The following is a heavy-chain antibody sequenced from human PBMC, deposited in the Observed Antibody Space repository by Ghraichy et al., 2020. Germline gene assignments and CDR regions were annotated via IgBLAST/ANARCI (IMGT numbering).Heavy chain of an antibody. J-gene: IGHJ4*02. CDR1: GGSISSYY. CDR2: IYYSGST. V-gene: IGHV4-59*01. D-gene: IGHD2-21*01. Sequence: SETLSLTCTVSGGSISSYYWSWIRQPPGKGLEWIGYIYYSGSTNYNPSLKSRVTISVDTSKNQFSLKLSSVTAADTAVYYCARVSAGVAFDYWGQGTLVTVSS. CDR3: ARVSAGVAFDY.